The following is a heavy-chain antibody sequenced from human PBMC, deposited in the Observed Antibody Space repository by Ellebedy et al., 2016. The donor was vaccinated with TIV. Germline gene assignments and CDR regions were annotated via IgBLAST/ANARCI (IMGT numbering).Heavy chain of an antibody. V-gene: IGHV4-59*08. D-gene: IGHD2-8*01. CDR2: FYYSVNS. Sequence: MPSETLSLTCAVSGVSISSSYWTWIRQPPGRALECIGYFYYSVNSNYSPSLKSRVTISVDTSKNQFYLKLSSVTAADTTGYYCASRDGVMGSGGYYYYGMDVWGQGTTVTVS. J-gene: IGHJ6*02. CDR3: ASRDGVMGSGGYYYYGMDV. CDR1: GVSISSSY.